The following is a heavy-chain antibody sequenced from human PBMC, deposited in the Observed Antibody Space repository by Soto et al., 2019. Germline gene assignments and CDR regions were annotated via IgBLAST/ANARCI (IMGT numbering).Heavy chain of an antibody. V-gene: IGHV1-69*01. Sequence: SVKVSCKASGGSLSNYGISWVRQAPGQGLEWMGGIIPVFGTANYAQKFQGRVTITADDSTSIVYLDVTSLRSEDTALYYCATDPDSSGYYGMDVWGQGTTVTVSS. D-gene: IGHD3-22*01. CDR1: GGSLSNYG. J-gene: IGHJ6*02. CDR3: ATDPDSSGYYGMDV. CDR2: IIPVFGTA.